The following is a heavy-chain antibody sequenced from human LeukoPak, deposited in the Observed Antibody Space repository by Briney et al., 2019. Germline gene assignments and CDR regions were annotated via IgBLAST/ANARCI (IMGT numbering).Heavy chain of an antibody. D-gene: IGHD1-26*01. CDR1: GGSISSSSYY. CDR3: ASKVGATFDY. J-gene: IGHJ4*02. CDR2: VYYSGST. V-gene: IGHV4-39*01. Sequence: SETLSLTCTVSGGSISSSSYYWGWISQPPGKGLEWIGSVYYSGSTYYNPSLKSRVTISVDTSKNQFSLKLSSVTAADTAVYYCASKVGATFDYWGQGTLVTVSS.